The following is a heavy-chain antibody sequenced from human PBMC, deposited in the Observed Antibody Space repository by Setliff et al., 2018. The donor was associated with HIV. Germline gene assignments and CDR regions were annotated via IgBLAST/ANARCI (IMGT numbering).Heavy chain of an antibody. CDR2: ISSSGSYI. V-gene: IGHV3-21*01. Sequence: GGSLRLSCEASGFTVIDYALNWVRQAPGKGLEWVPSISSSGSYIYYAASLKGRFTITRDNARNSLYLEMSTLRAEDTALYYCARSRSTRDAFDTWGRGTMVTVSS. CDR1: GFTVIDYA. CDR3: ARSRSTRDAFDT. D-gene: IGHD2-2*01. J-gene: IGHJ3*02.